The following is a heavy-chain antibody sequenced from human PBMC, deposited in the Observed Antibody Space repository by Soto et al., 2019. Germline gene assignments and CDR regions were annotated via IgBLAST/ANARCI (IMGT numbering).Heavy chain of an antibody. Sequence: QVQLVQSGAEVKKPGSSVKVSCKASGGTFSSYTISWVRQAPGQGLEWMGRIIPILGIANYAQKFQGRVTITADKSTSTAYMELSSLRSEDTAVYYCAREIRAKGYSGYDSPRSYGMDVWGQGTTVTVSS. CDR1: GGTFSSYT. D-gene: IGHD5-12*01. CDR3: AREIRAKGYSGYDSPRSYGMDV. J-gene: IGHJ6*02. V-gene: IGHV1-69*08. CDR2: IIPILGIA.